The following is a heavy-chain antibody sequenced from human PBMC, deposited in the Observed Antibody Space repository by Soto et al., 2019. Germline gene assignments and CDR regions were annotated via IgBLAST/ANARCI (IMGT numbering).Heavy chain of an antibody. D-gene: IGHD6-19*01. J-gene: IGHJ6*02. Sequence: GGSLRLSCAASGFTFSSYGMHWVRQAPGKGLEWVAVIWYDGSNKYYADSVKGRFTISRDNSKNTLYLQMNSLRAEDTAVYYCARDLGSSGPEDYYGMDVWGQGTTVTVPS. CDR2: IWYDGSNK. V-gene: IGHV3-33*01. CDR1: GFTFSSYG. CDR3: ARDLGSSGPEDYYGMDV.